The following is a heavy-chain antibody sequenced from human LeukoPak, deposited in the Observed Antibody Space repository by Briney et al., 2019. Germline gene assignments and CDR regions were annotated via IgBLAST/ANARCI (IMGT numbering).Heavy chain of an antibody. Sequence: ASVKVSCKASGYTFTSYGISWVRQAPGQGLEWMGWISAYNGNTNYAQKFQGRVTITRDTSASTAYMELSSLRSEDTAVYYCARDPSMIVVASYYGMDVWGQGTTVTVSS. D-gene: IGHD3-22*01. V-gene: IGHV1-18*01. J-gene: IGHJ6*02. CDR2: ISAYNGNT. CDR3: ARDPSMIVVASYYGMDV. CDR1: GYTFTSYG.